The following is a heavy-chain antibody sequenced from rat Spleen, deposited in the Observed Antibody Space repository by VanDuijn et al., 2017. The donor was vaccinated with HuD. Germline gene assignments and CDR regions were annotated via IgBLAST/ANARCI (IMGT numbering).Heavy chain of an antibody. V-gene: IGHV5-20*01. D-gene: IGHD1-7*01. CDR3: TTDHTMVHY. CDR2: ISYDGSST. CDR1: GFTFSNYD. Sequence: EVQLVESGGGLVQPGRSMKLSCAASGFTFSNYDMAWVRQAPTKGLEWVASISYDGSSTYYRDSVKGRFTISRDNAKSTLYLQMDSLRSEDTATYYCTTDHTMVHYWGQGVMVTVSS. J-gene: IGHJ2*01.